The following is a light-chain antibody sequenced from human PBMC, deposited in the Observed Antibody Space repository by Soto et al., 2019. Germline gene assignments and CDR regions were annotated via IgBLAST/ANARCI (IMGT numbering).Light chain of an antibody. J-gene: IGKJ1*01. CDR1: QSVSSSY. CDR3: QQYGRSPRT. Sequence: EIVLTQSPGTLSLSPGERATLSCRASQSVSSSYLAWYQQKPGQAPRLLIYCASSRATGIPDRFSGSGSGTDFTLTISRLEPEDFAVYSCQQYGRSPRTFGQGNKVEI. V-gene: IGKV3-20*01. CDR2: CAS.